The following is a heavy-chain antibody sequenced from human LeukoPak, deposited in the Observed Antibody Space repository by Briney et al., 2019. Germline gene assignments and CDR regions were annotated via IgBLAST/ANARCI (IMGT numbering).Heavy chain of an antibody. J-gene: IGHJ4*02. CDR3: ARASYYDFWSGYEYDY. V-gene: IGHV3-64*01. Sequence: PGGSLRLSCAASGFTFSSYAMHWVRQAPGKGLEYASAISSNGGSTYYANSVKGRFTISRDNSKNTLYLQMGSLRAEDMAVYYCARASYYDFWSGYEYDYWGQGTLVTVSS. CDR2: ISSNGGST. CDR1: GFTFSSYA. D-gene: IGHD3-3*01.